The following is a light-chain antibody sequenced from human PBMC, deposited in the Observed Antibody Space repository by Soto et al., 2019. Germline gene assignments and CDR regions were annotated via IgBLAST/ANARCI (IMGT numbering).Light chain of an antibody. CDR3: QTWGTGIQV. Sequence: QPVLTQSPSASASLGASVKLTCTLSSGHSNYDIAWHQQQPQKGPRYLMRLNSDGRHSKGDGIPDRFSASSSGAERYLTISSLQSDDEADYYCQTWGTGIQVFGGGTKVTVL. V-gene: IGLV4-69*01. CDR1: SGHSNYD. CDR2: LNSDGRH. J-gene: IGLJ2*01.